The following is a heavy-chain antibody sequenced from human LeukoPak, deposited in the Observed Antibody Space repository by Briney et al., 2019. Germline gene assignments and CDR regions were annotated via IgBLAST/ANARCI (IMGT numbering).Heavy chain of an antibody. V-gene: IGHV4-39*01. CDR3: ARRSGSGWSRAEYFQH. CDR2: IYYSGST. J-gene: IGHJ1*01. Sequence: SETLSLTCTDSGGYISSSSYYWGWIRQPPGKGLEWIGSIYYSGSTYYNPSPKSRVTISVDTSKNQFSLKLSSVTAADTAVYYCARRSGSGWSRAEYFQHWGQGTLVTVSS. D-gene: IGHD6-19*01. CDR1: GGYISSSSYY.